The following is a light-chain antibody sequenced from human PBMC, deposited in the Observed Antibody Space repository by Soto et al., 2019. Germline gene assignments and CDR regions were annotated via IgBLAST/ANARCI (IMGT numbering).Light chain of an antibody. CDR2: SHN. CDR3: AAWGGSLNGGV. Sequence: QSALTQPPSASGTPGQRVTISCSGSSSNIGSNTVNWYQQLPGTATKLLIYSHNQRHSGVPDRFSGLRSGTSAALAISGVQSADEADYYCAAWGGSLNGGVFGGGTKLAVL. J-gene: IGLJ2*01. CDR1: SSNIGSNT. V-gene: IGLV1-44*01.